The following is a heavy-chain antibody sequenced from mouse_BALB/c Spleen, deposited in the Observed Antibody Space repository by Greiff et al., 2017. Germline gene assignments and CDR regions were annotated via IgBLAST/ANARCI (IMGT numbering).Heavy chain of an antibody. CDR3: AREGGYYSFAY. CDR2: INPYNDGT. CDR1: GYTFTSYV. V-gene: IGHV1-14*01. D-gene: IGHD2-3*01. Sequence: EVQRVESGPELVKPGASVKMSCKASGYTFTSYVMHWVKQKPGQGLEWIGYINPYNDGTKYNEKFKGKATLTSDKSSSTAYMELSSLTSEDSAVYYCAREGGYYSFAYWGQGTLVTVSA. J-gene: IGHJ3*01.